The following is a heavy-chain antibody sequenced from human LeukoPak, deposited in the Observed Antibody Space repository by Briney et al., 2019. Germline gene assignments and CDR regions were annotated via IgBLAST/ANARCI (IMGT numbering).Heavy chain of an antibody. V-gene: IGHV3-66*02. CDR1: GFTVSSNY. D-gene: IGHD2-21*01. J-gene: IGHJ4*02. Sequence: GGSLRLSCAASGFTVSSNYMSWVRQAPGKGLEWVSVIYSGGSTYYADSVKGRFTISRDNSKNTLYLQMNSLRAEDTAVYYCARGAYCGGDCPLPNSLYWGQGILVTASS. CDR2: IYSGGST. CDR3: ARGAYCGGDCPLPNSLY.